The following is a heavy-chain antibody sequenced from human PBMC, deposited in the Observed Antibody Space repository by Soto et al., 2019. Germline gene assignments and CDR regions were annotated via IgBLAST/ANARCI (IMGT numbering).Heavy chain of an antibody. D-gene: IGHD1-26*01. CDR2: IKSKADGGTT. Sequence: PGGSLRLSCAASGFTFVNAWIFWFGQSPGKGLEWVVRIKSKADGGTTDYAAPVKGRFTISRDDSKNTLYLQMNSLKTEDTAVYYCTTDELLGYYYYGMDVWGQGTTVTVSS. V-gene: IGHV3-15*01. CDR3: TTDELLGYYYYGMDV. CDR1: GFTFVNAW. J-gene: IGHJ6*02.